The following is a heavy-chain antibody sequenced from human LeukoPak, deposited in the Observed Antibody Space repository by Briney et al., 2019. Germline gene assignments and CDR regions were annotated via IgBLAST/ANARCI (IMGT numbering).Heavy chain of an antibody. CDR1: GFTFSSYS. CDR2: ISSSSSTI. V-gene: IGHV3-48*04. Sequence: PGGSLRLSCAASGFTFSSYSMNWVRRAPGKGLEWVSYISSSSSTIYYADSVKGRFTISRDNAKNSLYLQMNSLRAEDTAVYYCARERSTSRTHYYYYMDVWGKGTTVTVSS. D-gene: IGHD2-2*01. J-gene: IGHJ6*03. CDR3: ARERSTSRTHYYYYMDV.